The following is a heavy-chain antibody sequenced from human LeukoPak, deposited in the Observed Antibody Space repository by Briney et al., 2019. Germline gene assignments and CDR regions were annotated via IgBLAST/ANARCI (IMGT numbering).Heavy chain of an antibody. Sequence: QLGRSLRLSCVASGFTFDDYAMHWVRQAPGKGLEWVSSITWNGETASYADSVRGRFTIFRDNAGNSLYLQMNSLSGVDTALYYCAKDRAPYSYSGLDVWGQGTSVTVSS. V-gene: IGHV3-9*01. CDR1: GFTFDDYA. CDR2: ITWNGETA. J-gene: IGHJ6*02. CDR3: AKDRAPYSYSGLDV.